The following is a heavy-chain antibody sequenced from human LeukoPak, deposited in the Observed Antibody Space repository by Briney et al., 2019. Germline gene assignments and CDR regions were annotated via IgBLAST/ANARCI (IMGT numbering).Heavy chain of an antibody. J-gene: IGHJ5*02. CDR3: ARLFDSGSYLDP. Sequence: ASVKVSCKASGYTFTSYYMHWVRRAPGQGLEWMGIINPSGGSTSYAQKFQGRVTMTRDMSTSTVYMQLSSLRSEDTAVYYCARLFDSGSYLDPWGQGTLVTVSS. D-gene: IGHD1-26*01. V-gene: IGHV1-46*01. CDR1: GYTFTSYY. CDR2: INPSGGST.